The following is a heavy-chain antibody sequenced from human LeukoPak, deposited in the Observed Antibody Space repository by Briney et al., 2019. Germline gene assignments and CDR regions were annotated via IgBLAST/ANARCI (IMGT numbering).Heavy chain of an antibody. J-gene: IGHJ5*02. D-gene: IGHD6-19*01. CDR2: ISSSCSTI. Sequence: GGSLRLSCAASGFTFSSYEMKWVRQAPGKGLEWVSYISSSCSTIFYADSVKGRFTICRDNAEHALSLQMHSLRREHACVLYCARDGRSSGWPGGTWFDPWGQGTLVTVSS. CDR1: GFTFSSYE. CDR3: ARDGRSSGWPGGTWFDP. V-gene: IGHV3-48*03.